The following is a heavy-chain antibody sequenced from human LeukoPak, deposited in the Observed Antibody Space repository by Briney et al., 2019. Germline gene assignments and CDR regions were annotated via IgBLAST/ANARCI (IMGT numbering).Heavy chain of an antibody. V-gene: IGHV1-18*01. J-gene: IGHJ4*02. CDR3: ARQVDTTMALPDD. D-gene: IGHD5-18*01. CDR2: IIAYNGNT. CDR1: GYTFINYG. Sequence: ASVKVSCKTSGYTFINYGISWVRQAPGQSLEWMGWIIAYNGNTRYAQKFHGSVTMITDTSTNTVYMELRSLRSDDTALYYCARQVDTTMALPDDWGQGTLVTVSS.